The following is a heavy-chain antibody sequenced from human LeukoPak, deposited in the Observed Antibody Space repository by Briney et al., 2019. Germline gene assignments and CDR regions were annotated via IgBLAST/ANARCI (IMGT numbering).Heavy chain of an antibody. V-gene: IGHV3-33*01. CDR1: GFTFSSYG. D-gene: IGHD3-3*01. J-gene: IGHJ3*02. Sequence: GGSLRLSCAASGFTFSSYGMPWVRQAPGKGLEWVAVIWYDGSNKYYADSVKGRFTISRDNSKNTLYLQMNSLRAEDTAVYYCARERYDFWSVMGHAFDIWGQGTMVTVSS. CDR3: ARERYDFWSVMGHAFDI. CDR2: IWYDGSNK.